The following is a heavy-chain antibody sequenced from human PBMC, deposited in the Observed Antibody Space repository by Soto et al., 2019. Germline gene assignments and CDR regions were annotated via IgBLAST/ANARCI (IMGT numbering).Heavy chain of an antibody. CDR3: ARGSYYSGWV. CDR2: TYYRSKWYS. J-gene: IGHJ4*02. Sequence: LSLTCAISGDSVSSTSAAWSWIRQSPSRGLEWLGRTYYRSKWYSDYAVSVKSRITINPDTSKNQFSLQLNSVTPEDTAVYYCARGSYYSGWVWGQGTLVTVSS. CDR1: GDSVSSTSAA. D-gene: IGHD6-19*01. V-gene: IGHV6-1*01.